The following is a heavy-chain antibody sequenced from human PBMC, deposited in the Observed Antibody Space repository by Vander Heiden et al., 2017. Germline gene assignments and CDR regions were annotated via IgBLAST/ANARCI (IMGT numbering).Heavy chain of an antibody. V-gene: IGHV4-59*01. J-gene: IGHJ4*02. CDR1: GGSISTYY. Sequence: QVQLQESGPGLVKPSETLSLPCTVSGGSISTYYWSWIRQPPGKGLEWIGYIYYSGSTNYNPSLKSRVTISVDTSKNQFSLKLSSVTAADTAVYYCARSIAAVGMVDYWGQGTLVTVSS. D-gene: IGHD6-13*01. CDR3: ARSIAAVGMVDY. CDR2: IYYSGST.